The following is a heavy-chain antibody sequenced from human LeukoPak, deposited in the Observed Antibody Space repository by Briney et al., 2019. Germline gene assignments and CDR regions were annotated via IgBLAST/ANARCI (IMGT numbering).Heavy chain of an antibody. CDR3: ARASSSGWRGNLDY. J-gene: IGHJ4*02. D-gene: IGHD6-19*01. CDR2: IYSGGST. Sequence: GGSLRLSCAASGFTVSSNYMSWVRQAPGKGLEWVSIIYSGGSTYYADSVKGRFTISRDNSKNTLYLQMNSLRAEDTAVYYCARASSSGWRGNLDYWGQGTLVTVSS. V-gene: IGHV3-66*01. CDR1: GFTVSSNY.